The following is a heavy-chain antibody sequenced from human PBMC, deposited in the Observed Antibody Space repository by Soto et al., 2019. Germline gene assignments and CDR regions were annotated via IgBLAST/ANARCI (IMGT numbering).Heavy chain of an antibody. J-gene: IGHJ4*02. CDR2: ISRSGNT. CDR1: SGSFSGYY. CDR3: ARAPKVSGSSQTRPDF. D-gene: IGHD6-6*01. Sequence: SSETLSLTCSIYSGSFSGYYWSWIRQPPGKGLEWIGEISRSGNTNYSPSLKSRVSISIDTSKKQFSLNLASVSAADTAVYYCARAPKVSGSSQTRPDFWGQGTLVTVSA. V-gene: IGHV4-34*01.